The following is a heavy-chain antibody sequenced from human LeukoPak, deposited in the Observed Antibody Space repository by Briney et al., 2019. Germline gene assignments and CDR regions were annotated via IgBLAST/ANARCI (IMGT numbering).Heavy chain of an antibody. CDR3: ARTSIAARRADFDY. Sequence: ASVRVSCKTSGYTFTDYYIHWMRQAPGQGLEWMGWINSNSGGISYAQEFQGRVTLTRDTPARTVFMELNRLTSDDTAVYYCARTSIAARRADFDYWGQGTVVAVSS. D-gene: IGHD6-6*01. CDR2: INSNSGGI. J-gene: IGHJ4*02. CDR1: GYTFTDYY. V-gene: IGHV1-2*02.